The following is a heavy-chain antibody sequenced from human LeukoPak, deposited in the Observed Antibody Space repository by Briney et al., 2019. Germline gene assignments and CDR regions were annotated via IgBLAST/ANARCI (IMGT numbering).Heavy chain of an antibody. CDR1: GFTFSSYA. Sequence: GGSLSLSCAASGFTFSSYAMHWVRQAPGKGLEWVAVISYDGSNKYYADSVKGRFTISRDNSKNTLYLQMNSLRAEDTAVYYCAREDTMIVVVITTGFDYWGQGTLVTVSS. CDR2: ISYDGSNK. V-gene: IGHV3-30-3*01. J-gene: IGHJ4*02. D-gene: IGHD3-22*01. CDR3: AREDTMIVVVITTGFDY.